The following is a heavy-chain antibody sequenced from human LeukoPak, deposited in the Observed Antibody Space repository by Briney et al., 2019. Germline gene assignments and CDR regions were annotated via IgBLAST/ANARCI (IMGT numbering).Heavy chain of an antibody. J-gene: IGHJ6*02. CDR3: SRLESWRASKSYYPTYYYYYGIDV. CDR2: IYYSGSP. CDR1: GGSLSSSSYY. D-gene: IGHD1-26*01. V-gene: IGHV4-39*01. Sequence: SETLSLTCPVSGGSLSSSSYYWGWLRPPPGKGLEWFGSIYYSGSPYYNPSLTSRVTISVAASKTQFSLKLSSETAADAAVYDCSRLESWRASKSYYPTYYYYYGIDVWGQGTTVTVSS.